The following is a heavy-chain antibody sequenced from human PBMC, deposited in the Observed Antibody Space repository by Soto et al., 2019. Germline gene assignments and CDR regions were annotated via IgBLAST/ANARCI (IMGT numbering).Heavy chain of an antibody. CDR1: GFTFSSYA. D-gene: IGHD4-17*01. Sequence: LRLSCAASGFTFSSYAMSWVRQAPGKGLEWVSGISGSGGSTYYADSVKGRFTISRDNSKNTLYLQMNSLRAEDTAVYYCAKARDGDYAFDAFDIWGPGTMVTVSS. CDR3: AKARDGDYAFDAFDI. V-gene: IGHV3-23*01. CDR2: ISGSGGST. J-gene: IGHJ3*02.